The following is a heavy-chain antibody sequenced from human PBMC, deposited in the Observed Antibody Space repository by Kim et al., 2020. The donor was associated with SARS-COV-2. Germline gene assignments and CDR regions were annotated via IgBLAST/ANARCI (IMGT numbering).Heavy chain of an antibody. CDR1: GGTFSSYA. CDR2: IIPILGIA. J-gene: IGHJ4*02. D-gene: IGHD5-18*01. CDR3: AGDRELDTAMVIVY. Sequence: SVKVSCKASGGTFSSYAISWVRQAPGQGLEWMGRIIPILGIANYAQKFQGRVTITADKSTGTAYMELSSLRSEGTAVYYCAGDRELDTAMVIVYWGQGTLVTVSS. V-gene: IGHV1-69*04.